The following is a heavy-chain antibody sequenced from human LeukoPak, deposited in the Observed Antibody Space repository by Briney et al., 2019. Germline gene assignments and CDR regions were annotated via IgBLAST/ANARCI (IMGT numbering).Heavy chain of an antibody. CDR3: TTSLGFFHEFDY. CDR1: GFTFSNYW. D-gene: IGHD3-16*01. Sequence: GGSLRLSCAASGFTFSNYWMSWVRQAPGKGLEWVGRIKSKTDGGTTDYAAPVKGRFTISRDDSKNTLYLQMNSLKTEDTAVYYCTTSLGFFHEFDYWGQGTLVTVSS. CDR2: IKSKTDGGTT. J-gene: IGHJ4*02. V-gene: IGHV3-15*01.